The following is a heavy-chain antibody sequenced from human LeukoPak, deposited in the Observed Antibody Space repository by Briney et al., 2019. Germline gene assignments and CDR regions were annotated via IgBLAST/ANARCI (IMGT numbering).Heavy chain of an antibody. CDR2: IFSGGST. V-gene: IGHV3-53*01. J-gene: IGHJ4*02. CDR1: GVTVSSNY. D-gene: IGHD4-23*01. CDR3: ARERLYGGNDY. Sequence: GGSLRLSCAASGVTVSSNYMSWVRQAPGEGLEWVSVIFSGGSTYYADSVKGRFTISSDNSKSTLYLQMNSLSAEATAVYYCARERLYGGNDYWGQGTLVTVSS.